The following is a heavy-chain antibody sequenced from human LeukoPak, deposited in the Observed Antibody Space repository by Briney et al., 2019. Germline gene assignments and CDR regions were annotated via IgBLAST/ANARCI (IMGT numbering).Heavy chain of an antibody. CDR1: GFTFSSYA. CDR3: AKEPTGLLWFGELPLYGMDV. Sequence: GGSLRLSCAASGFTFSSYAMSWVRQAPGKGLEWVSAISGSGGSTYYADSVKGRFTISRDNSKNTLYLQMNSLRAGDTAVYYCAKEPTGLLWFGELPLYGMDVWGQGTTVTVSS. D-gene: IGHD3-10*01. CDR2: ISGSGGST. V-gene: IGHV3-23*01. J-gene: IGHJ6*02.